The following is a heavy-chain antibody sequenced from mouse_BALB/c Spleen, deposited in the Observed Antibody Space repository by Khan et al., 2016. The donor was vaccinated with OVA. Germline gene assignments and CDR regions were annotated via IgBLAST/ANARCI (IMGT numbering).Heavy chain of an antibody. D-gene: IGHD2-10*01. CDR3: ARAYYANYREAMDY. CDR1: GFSLTGYG. V-gene: IGHV2-6-7*01. CDR2: IWGDGST. Sequence: VQLKESGPGLVAPSQSLSITCTVSGFSLTGYGVNWVRQPPGKGLEWLGMIWGDGSTDYNSALKSRLSITKDNSKSQVFLKMNSLQTDDTARYYCARAYYANYREAMDYGGQGNSVTVSS. J-gene: IGHJ4*01.